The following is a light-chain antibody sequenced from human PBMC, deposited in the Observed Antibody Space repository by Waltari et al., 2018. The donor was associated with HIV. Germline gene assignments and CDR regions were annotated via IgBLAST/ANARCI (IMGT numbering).Light chain of an antibody. J-gene: IGKJ1*01. V-gene: IGKV3-15*01. CDR1: QRVGSR. CDR3: QQYDDWPWT. CDR2: GAD. Sequence: EVMMTQSPATLSVSPGERATLSCRASQRVGSRVAWYQQIPGQAPRLLRFGADTTAASVPARFTGSGSETEFALTISSLQSEDFAVYGCQQYDDWPWTFGQGTKVKIK.